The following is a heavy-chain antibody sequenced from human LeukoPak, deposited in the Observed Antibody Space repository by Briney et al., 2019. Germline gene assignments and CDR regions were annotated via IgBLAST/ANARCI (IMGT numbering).Heavy chain of an antibody. Sequence: SSETLSLTCTVSGGSISSYYWSWIRQPPGKGLEWIGYIYYSGSTNYNPSLKSRVTISVDTSKNQFSLKLSSVTAADTAVYYCARGDWRLRFQAFDIWGQGTMVTVSS. CDR1: GGSISSYY. D-gene: IGHD5-12*01. CDR2: IYYSGST. V-gene: IGHV4-59*01. CDR3: ARGDWRLRFQAFDI. J-gene: IGHJ3*02.